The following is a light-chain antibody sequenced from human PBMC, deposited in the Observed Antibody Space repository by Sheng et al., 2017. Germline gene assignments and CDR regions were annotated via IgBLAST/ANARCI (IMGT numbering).Light chain of an antibody. V-gene: IGKV3-11*01. CDR2: DAS. CDR1: RSVIRY. Sequence: EIVLTQSPATLSLSPGDTATPSCRASRSVIRYLAWYQQKPGQAPRLLIYDASNRAAGVPARFSGSGSGTDFTLTISSLQSEDFAVYYCQQRSNWPLTFGGGTKVEI. J-gene: IGKJ4*01. CDR3: QQRSNWPLT.